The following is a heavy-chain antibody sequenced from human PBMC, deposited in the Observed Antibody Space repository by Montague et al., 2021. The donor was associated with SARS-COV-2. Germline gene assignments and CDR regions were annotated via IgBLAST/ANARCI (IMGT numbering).Heavy chain of an antibody. CDR1: GGSISSYY. J-gene: IGHJ3*02. Sequence: SETLSLTCTVSGGSISSYYWSWIRQPPGKGLEWIGYIYYSGSTNYNPSLKSRVTISVDTSKNQFSLKLSSVTAADTAVYYCARTPGQSAGDAFDIWGQGTMVTVSS. V-gene: IGHV4-59*01. CDR3: ARTPGQSAGDAFDI. CDR2: IYYSGST. D-gene: IGHD1-14*01.